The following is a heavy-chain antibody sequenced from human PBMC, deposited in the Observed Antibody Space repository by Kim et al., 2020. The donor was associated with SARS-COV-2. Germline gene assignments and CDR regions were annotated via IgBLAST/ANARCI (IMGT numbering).Heavy chain of an antibody. D-gene: IGHD2-2*01. J-gene: IGHJ6*02. V-gene: IGHV4-31*03. CDR2: IYYSGST. Sequence: SETLSLTCTVSGGSISSGGYYWSWIRQHPGKGLEWIGYIYYSGSTYYNPSLKSRVTISVDTSKNQFSLKLSSVTAADTAVYYCARAGYCSSTSCYRYYYGMDVWGQGTTVTVSS. CDR3: ARAGYCSSTSCYRYYYGMDV. CDR1: GGSISSGGYY.